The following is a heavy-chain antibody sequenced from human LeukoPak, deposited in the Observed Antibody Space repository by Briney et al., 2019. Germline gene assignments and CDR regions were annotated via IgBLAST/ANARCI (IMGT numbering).Heavy chain of an antibody. CDR3: ARQDVSGYSSSWYDVFVWFDP. CDR1: GYTFTSYD. D-gene: IGHD6-13*01. V-gene: IGHV1-8*01. J-gene: IGHJ5*02. CDR2: MNPNSGNT. Sequence: VATVKVSCKASGYTFTSYDINWVRQATGQGLEWMGWMNPNSGNTGYAQKFQGRVTMTRNTSISTAYMELSSLRSEDTAVYYCARQDVSGYSSSWYDVFVWFDPWGQGTLVTASS.